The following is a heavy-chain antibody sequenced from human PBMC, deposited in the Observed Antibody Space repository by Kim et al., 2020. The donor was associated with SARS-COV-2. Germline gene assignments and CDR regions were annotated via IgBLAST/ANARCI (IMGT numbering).Heavy chain of an antibody. CDR3: ARQSVRYSSGWYNDAFDI. J-gene: IGHJ3*02. CDR1: GYSFTSYW. D-gene: IGHD6-19*01. CDR2: IYPGDSDT. V-gene: IGHV5-51*01. Sequence: GESLKISCKGSGYSFTSYWIGWVRQMPGKGLEWMGIIYPGDSDTRYSPSFQGQVTISADKSISTAYLQWSSLKASDTAMYYCARQSVRYSSGWYNDAFDIWGQGTMVTVSS.